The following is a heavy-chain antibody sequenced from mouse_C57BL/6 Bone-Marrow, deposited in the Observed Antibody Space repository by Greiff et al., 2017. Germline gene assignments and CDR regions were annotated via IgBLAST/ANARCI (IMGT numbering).Heavy chain of an antibody. J-gene: IGHJ3*01. CDR1: GYTFTSYW. Sequence: QVHVKQSGAELVKPGASVKLSCKASGYTFTSYWMHWVKQSPGQGLEWIGMIHPNSGSTNYNEKFKSKATLTVDKSSSTAYMQLSSLTSEDSAVYYCARFEFAYWGQGTLVTVSA. V-gene: IGHV1-64*01. CDR3: ARFEFAY. CDR2: IHPNSGST.